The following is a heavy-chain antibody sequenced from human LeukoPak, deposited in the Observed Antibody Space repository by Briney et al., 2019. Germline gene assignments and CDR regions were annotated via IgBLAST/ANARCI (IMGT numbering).Heavy chain of an antibody. Sequence: GGSLRLSCAASGFGFTFSTSWMSWVRQAPGKGLEWVANIKQDGSDKSYVDSVKGRFTISRDNAKNSVYLQMNSLRAEDTAVYYCASTYSSGWYYFDYWGQGTLVTVSS. D-gene: IGHD6-19*01. J-gene: IGHJ4*02. CDR2: IKQDGSDK. CDR3: ASTYSSGWYYFDY. V-gene: IGHV3-7*01. CDR1: GFGFTFSTSW.